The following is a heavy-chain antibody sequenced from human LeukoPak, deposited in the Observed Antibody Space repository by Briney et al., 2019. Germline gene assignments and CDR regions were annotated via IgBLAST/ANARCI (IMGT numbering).Heavy chain of an antibody. J-gene: IGHJ5*02. Sequence: PSEPLSLTCTVSGGSVSSSSYHWGWIRQPPGKGLEWIGSVFYSGSTDYNPSLKSRVTMSIDTSKNQFSLNLISVTAADTAVYYCARDSGTTGEVKFDPWGQGTLVTVSS. CDR3: ARDSGTTGEVKFDP. V-gene: IGHV4-39*07. CDR1: GGSVSSSSYH. CDR2: VFYSGST. D-gene: IGHD3-10*01.